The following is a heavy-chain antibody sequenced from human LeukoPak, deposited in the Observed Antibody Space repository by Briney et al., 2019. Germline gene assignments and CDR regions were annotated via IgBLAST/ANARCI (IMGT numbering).Heavy chain of an antibody. CDR2: IRYDGSNK. V-gene: IGHV3-30*02. Sequence: PGGSLRLSCAASGFTFSSYGMHWVRQAPGKGLEWVAFIRYDGSNKYYADSVKGRFTISRDNSKNTLYLQMNSLRAEDTAVYYCAKDGGRIVGATDASDIWGQGTMVTVSS. D-gene: IGHD1-26*01. CDR1: GFTFSSYG. CDR3: AKDGGRIVGATDASDI. J-gene: IGHJ3*02.